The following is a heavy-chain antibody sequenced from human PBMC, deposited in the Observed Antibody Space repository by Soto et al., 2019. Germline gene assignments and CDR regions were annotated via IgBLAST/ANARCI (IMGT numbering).Heavy chain of an antibody. V-gene: IGHV3-7*03. J-gene: IGHJ4*02. CDR3: VRGYSDYTDYFDY. CDR1: GFSFSSFW. D-gene: IGHD5-12*01. Sequence: GGSLRLSCAASGFSFSSFWMIWVRQAPGKGLEWVAIIKQDGSEKHYVDSVKGRFTVSRDNAEKSLYLQMDSLRPDDTALCYCVRGYSDYTDYFDYWGQGALVTVSS. CDR2: IKQDGSEK.